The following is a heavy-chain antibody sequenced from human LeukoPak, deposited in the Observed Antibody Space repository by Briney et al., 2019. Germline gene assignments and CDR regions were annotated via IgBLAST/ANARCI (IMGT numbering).Heavy chain of an antibody. Sequence: PGESLKISCKASGYSFTSYWIGWVRRMPGKGLEWMGIIYPGDSEITYSPSFQGQVTISADKSISTAYLQWNSLKASDTAMYYCARHSRYDILTGYIDHWGQGTLVTVSS. CDR2: IYPGDSEI. D-gene: IGHD3-9*01. J-gene: IGHJ4*02. CDR3: ARHSRYDILTGYIDH. CDR1: GYSFTSYW. V-gene: IGHV5-51*01.